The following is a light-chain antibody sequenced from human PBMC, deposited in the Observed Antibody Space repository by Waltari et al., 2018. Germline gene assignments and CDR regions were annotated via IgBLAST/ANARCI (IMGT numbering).Light chain of an antibody. CDR1: QGISSW. Sequence: IQLTQSPSSVAASVGDTVTITCRASQGISSWLVWYQQKPGKAPKLLIYAASGFPGGVPSRFSGSGSGTDFTLTINSLQPEDFATYYCQQTDTFPRTFGQGTRLEIK. CDR3: QQTDTFPRT. CDR2: AAS. J-gene: IGKJ5*01. V-gene: IGKV1-12*01.